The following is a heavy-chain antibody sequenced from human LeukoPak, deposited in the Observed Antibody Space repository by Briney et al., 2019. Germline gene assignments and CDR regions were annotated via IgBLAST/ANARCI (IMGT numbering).Heavy chain of an antibody. D-gene: IGHD3-10*01. J-gene: IGHJ4*02. V-gene: IGHV4-39*01. CDR2: IYYSGST. CDR3: ARLVRFTMVRGAHFDY. Sequence: SETLSLTCTVSGGSISSSSYFWGWLRQPPGKGLEWIGSIYYSGSTYYNPSLKNRVTISVDTSKNQFSLKLSSVTAADTAVYYCARLVRFTMVRGAHFDYWGQGTLVTASS. CDR1: GGSISSSSYF.